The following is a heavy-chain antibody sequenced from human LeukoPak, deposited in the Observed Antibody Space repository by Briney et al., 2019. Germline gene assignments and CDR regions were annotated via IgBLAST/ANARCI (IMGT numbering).Heavy chain of an antibody. J-gene: IGHJ4*02. CDR3: ATYRQVLLPFES. CDR1: GFSFTTYW. D-gene: IGHD2-8*02. V-gene: IGHV3-74*01. CDR2: ISSDGTNT. Sequence: GGSLRLSCAASGFSFTTYWMHWVRQAPGKGLVWVSRISSDGTNTTYADSVRGRFTISRDNSKSTLSLQMNSLRAEDTAIYYCATYRQVLLPFESWGQGTLVTVSS.